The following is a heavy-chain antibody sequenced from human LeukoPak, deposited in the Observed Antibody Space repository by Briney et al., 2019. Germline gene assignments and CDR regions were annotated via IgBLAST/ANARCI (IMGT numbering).Heavy chain of an antibody. Sequence: SETLSLTCTVSGGSISSYYWSWIRQPPGKGLEWIGYIYYSGSTNYNPSLKSRVTISVDTSKNQFSLKLSSVTAADTAVYYCARIDRAVAGTIDYCGQGTLVTVSS. D-gene: IGHD6-19*01. CDR3: ARIDRAVAGTIDY. CDR2: IYYSGST. CDR1: GGSISSYY. J-gene: IGHJ4*02. V-gene: IGHV4-59*08.